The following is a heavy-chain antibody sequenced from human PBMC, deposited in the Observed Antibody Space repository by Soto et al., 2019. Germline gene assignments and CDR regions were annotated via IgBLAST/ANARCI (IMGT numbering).Heavy chain of an antibody. CDR1: GFTFSSYA. CDR2: ISGSGGST. CDR3: AKDIAAHTYYFDY. J-gene: IGHJ4*02. D-gene: IGHD6-6*01. V-gene: IGHV3-23*01. Sequence: HPGGSLRLSCAASGFTFSSYAMSWVRQAPGKGLEWVSAISGSGGSTYYADSVKGRFTISRDNSKNTLYLQMNSLRAEDTAVYYSAKDIAAHTYYFDYWGQGTLVTVSS.